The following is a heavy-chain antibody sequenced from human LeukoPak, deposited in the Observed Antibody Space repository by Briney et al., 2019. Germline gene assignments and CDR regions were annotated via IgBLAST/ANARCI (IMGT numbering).Heavy chain of an antibody. V-gene: IGHV3-48*02. J-gene: IGHJ3*02. CDR1: GFTFSSYS. CDR2: ISSSSSTI. CDR3: ARDLGYDYVWGSYRYTGGAFVI. Sequence: GGSLRLSCAASGFTFSSYSMNWVRQAPGKGLEWVSYISSSSSTIYYADSVKGRFTISRDNAKNSLYLQMNSLRDEDTAVYYCARDLGYDYVWGSYRYTGGAFVIWGQGTMVTVSS. D-gene: IGHD3-16*02.